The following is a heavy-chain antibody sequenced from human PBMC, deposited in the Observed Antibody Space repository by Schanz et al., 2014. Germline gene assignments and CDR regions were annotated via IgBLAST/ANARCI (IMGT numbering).Heavy chain of an antibody. CDR3: ARYSSSSAAYAMDV. J-gene: IGHJ6*02. CDR1: GFPFSTYS. CDR2: IRSDNNYI. V-gene: IGHV3-21*01. Sequence: EVQLVESGGGLVKPGGSLRLSCVASGFPFSTYSIHWVRQAPGKGLEWVSYIRSDNNYIYYADSVKGRFTISRDNAKNSLFLQMDSLRAEDSAVYYCARYSSSSAAYAMDVWGQGTTVTVSS. D-gene: IGHD6-6*01.